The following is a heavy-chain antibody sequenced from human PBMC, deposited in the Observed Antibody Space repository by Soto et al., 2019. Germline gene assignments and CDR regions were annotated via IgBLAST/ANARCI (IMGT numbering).Heavy chain of an antibody. CDR2: ISSSSSTI. CDR1: GFTFSSYS. Sequence: VGSLRLSCAASGFTFSSYSMNWVRQAPGKGLEWVSYISSSSSTIYYADSVKGRFTISRDNAKNSLYLQMNSLRDEDTAVYYCARVDYDILTGYTRGGMDVWGQGTTVTVSS. D-gene: IGHD3-9*01. J-gene: IGHJ6*02. V-gene: IGHV3-48*02. CDR3: ARVDYDILTGYTRGGMDV.